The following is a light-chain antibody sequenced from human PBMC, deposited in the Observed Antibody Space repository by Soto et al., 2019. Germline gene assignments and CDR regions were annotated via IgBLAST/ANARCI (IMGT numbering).Light chain of an antibody. Sequence: DIQMTQSPSTLSASVGDRVTITCRASQSVSAWLAWYQQKPGKAPNLLIYDASSLESGVPSRFSGSGYGTEFTLTISSLQPDDFATYYCQHYTDYPITFGQGTRLEIK. CDR2: DAS. CDR1: QSVSAW. J-gene: IGKJ5*01. CDR3: QHYTDYPIT. V-gene: IGKV1-5*01.